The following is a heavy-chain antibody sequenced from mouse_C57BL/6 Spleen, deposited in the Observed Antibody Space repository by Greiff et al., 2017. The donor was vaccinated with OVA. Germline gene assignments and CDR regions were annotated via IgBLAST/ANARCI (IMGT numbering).Heavy chain of an antibody. CDR2: IYPGDGDT. Sequence: QVQLKESGPELVKPGASVKISCKASGYAFSSSWMNWVKQRPGKGLEWIGRIYPGDGDTNYNGKFKGKATLTADKSSSTAYMQLSSLTSEDSAVYFCARGGWPLDYWGQGTTLTVSS. V-gene: IGHV1-82*01. CDR1: GYAFSSSW. CDR3: ARGGWPLDY. J-gene: IGHJ2*01. D-gene: IGHD2-3*01.